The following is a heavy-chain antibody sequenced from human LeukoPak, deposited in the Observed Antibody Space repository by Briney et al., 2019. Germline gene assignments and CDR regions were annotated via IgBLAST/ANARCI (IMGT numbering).Heavy chain of an antibody. Sequence: GGSLRLSCAASGFTFSSYSMNWVRQAPGKGLEWVSSISSSSSYIYYADSVKGRFTISRDNAKNSLYLQMNSLRAEDTAVYYCARDMAPLSDASDIWGQGTMVTVSS. D-gene: IGHD3-10*01. J-gene: IGHJ3*02. V-gene: IGHV3-21*01. CDR3: ARDMAPLSDASDI. CDR2: ISSSSSYI. CDR1: GFTFSSYS.